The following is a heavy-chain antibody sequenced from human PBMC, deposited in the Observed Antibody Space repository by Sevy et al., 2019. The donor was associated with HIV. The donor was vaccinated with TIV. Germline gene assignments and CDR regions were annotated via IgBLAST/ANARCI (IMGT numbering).Heavy chain of an antibody. D-gene: IGHD3-22*01. Sequence: SETLSLTCAVSGGSIRTYYWSWIRQPPGKGLEWIGYIYYSGSSNSSPSLKSRVTISVDTTRNQFSLNLTSVTAADTAVYYCARGYYSNSDYWGQGILVTVSS. V-gene: IGHV4-59*01. CDR2: IYYSGSS. CDR1: GGSIRTYY. CDR3: ARGYYSNSDY. J-gene: IGHJ4*02.